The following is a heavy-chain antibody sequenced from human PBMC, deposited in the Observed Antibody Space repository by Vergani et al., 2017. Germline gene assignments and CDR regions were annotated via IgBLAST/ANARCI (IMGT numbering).Heavy chain of an antibody. Sequence: QITLQESGPTLVKPTQTLTLTCTFSGFSLSTSGVGVGWIRQPPGKALEWLALIYWNDDKRYSPSLKSRLTITKDTSKNQVVLTMTNMDPVDTATYSCEHTRGRAYYYDSTYDYWGQGTLVTVSS. CDR1: GFSLSTSGVG. V-gene: IGHV2-5*01. J-gene: IGHJ4*02. D-gene: IGHD3-22*01. CDR3: EHTRGRAYYYDSTYDY. CDR2: IYWNDDK.